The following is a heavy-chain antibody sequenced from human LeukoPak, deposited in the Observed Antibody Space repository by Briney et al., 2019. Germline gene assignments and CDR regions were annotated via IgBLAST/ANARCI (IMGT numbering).Heavy chain of an antibody. V-gene: IGHV4-4*07. J-gene: IGHJ4*02. CDR2: IYRSGTT. Sequence: SETLSLTCTVSGGSISSYYWSWIRQPAGKGLEWIGEIYRSGTTNYKPSLKSRVTISLDKSRNHFSLKLTSVTAADSAVYYCVRRSPYSTGWSSYFDYWGQGALVTVSS. D-gene: IGHD6-19*01. CDR3: VRRSPYSTGWSSYFDY. CDR1: GGSISSYY.